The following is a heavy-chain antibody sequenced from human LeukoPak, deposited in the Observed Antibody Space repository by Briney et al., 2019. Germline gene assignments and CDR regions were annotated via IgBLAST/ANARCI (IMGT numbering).Heavy chain of an antibody. V-gene: IGHV4-39*01. CDR1: GGSISSSSYY. J-gene: IGHJ4*02. CDR3: ASIAAVAPLFDY. Sequence: KASETLSLTCTVSGGSISSSSYYWGWIRQPPGKGLEWIGSIYYSGSTYYNPSLKSRVTISVDTSKNQFSLKLSSVTAADTAVYYGASIAAVAPLFDYWGQGTLVTVS. D-gene: IGHD4-23*01. CDR2: IYYSGST.